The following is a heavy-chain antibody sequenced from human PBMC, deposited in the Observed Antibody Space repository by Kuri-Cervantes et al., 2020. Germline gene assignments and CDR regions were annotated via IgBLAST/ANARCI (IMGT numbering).Heavy chain of an antibody. Sequence: GESLKISCAASGFTFSSYGMHWVRQAPGKGLEWVAVIWYDGSNKYYADSVKGRFTISRDNSKNTLYLQMNSLRAEDTAVYFCARVQGVYRYYYGSGFFDYWGQGILVTVSS. J-gene: IGHJ4*02. V-gene: IGHV3-33*08. D-gene: IGHD3-10*01. CDR1: GFTFSSYG. CDR2: IWYDGSNK. CDR3: ARVQGVYRYYYGSGFFDY.